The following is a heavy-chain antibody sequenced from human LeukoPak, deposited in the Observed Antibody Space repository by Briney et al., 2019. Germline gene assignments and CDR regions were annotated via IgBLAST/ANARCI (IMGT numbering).Heavy chain of an antibody. CDR1: GGSISSSSYY. CDR2: IYDRGST. Sequence: SETLSLTCTVSGGSISSSSYYWGWIRQPPGKGLEWIGSIYDRGSTHYNPSLKSRVTISVDTSKNQFSLKLSSVTAADTAVYYCARDMTDWWFDPWGQGTLVTVSS. V-gene: IGHV4-39*07. CDR3: ARDMTDWWFDP. D-gene: IGHD3-9*01. J-gene: IGHJ5*02.